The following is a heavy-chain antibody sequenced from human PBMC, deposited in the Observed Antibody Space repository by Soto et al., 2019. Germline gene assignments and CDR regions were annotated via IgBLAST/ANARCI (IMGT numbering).Heavy chain of an antibody. CDR1: GFPFHNYG. Sequence: QVQLVESGGGVVQPGTSLRLSCAASGFPFHNYGMSWVRQAPGKGLEWVALISFDGTTHLYADSVKGRFTISRDNSKNTLVLKINGLRVKDTAVYFSAKDSTYYYITFPRTYFDSWGQGAPVTVSS. J-gene: IGHJ4*02. CDR3: AKDSTYYYITFPRTYFDS. V-gene: IGHV3-30*18. CDR2: ISFDGTTH. D-gene: IGHD3-9*01.